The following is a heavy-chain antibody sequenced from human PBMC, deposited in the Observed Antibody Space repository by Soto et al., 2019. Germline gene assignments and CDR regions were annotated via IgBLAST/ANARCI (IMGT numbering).Heavy chain of an antibody. J-gene: IGHJ5*02. CDR2: IYMSGST. Sequence: PSETLSLTCTVFGGSISSNYWTWIRQTAGKGLEWIGRIYMSGSTNYNPSLKSRVTMSMETSNNQFSLNLRFVTAADTAVYYCASLQNNWLDPWGKGTLVTVS. CDR3: ASLQNNWLDP. V-gene: IGHV4-4*07. CDR1: GGSISSNY.